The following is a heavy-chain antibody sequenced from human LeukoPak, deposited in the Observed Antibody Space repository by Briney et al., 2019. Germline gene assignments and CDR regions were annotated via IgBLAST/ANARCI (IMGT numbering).Heavy chain of an antibody. CDR1: GYTFTSYD. Sequence: ASVKVSCKASGYTFTSYDINWVRQATGQGLEWMGWMNPNSGNTGYAQKFQGRVTMTRNTSISTAYMELSSLRSEDTAVYYCARGINSGSYFAGGSYAFDIWGQGTMVTVSS. V-gene: IGHV1-8*01. J-gene: IGHJ3*02. D-gene: IGHD1-26*01. CDR3: ARGINSGSYFAGGSYAFDI. CDR2: MNPNSGNT.